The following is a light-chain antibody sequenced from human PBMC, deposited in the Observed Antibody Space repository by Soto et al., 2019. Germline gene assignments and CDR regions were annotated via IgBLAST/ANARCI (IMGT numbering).Light chain of an antibody. CDR2: AAS. CDR1: QGIRSF. J-gene: IGKJ3*01. V-gene: IGKV1-27*01. CDR3: QKYSSVPV. Sequence: DIQMTQSPTSLSASVGDRVTITCRASQGIRSFVAWYQQKPGKAPKLLIYAASTLQSGVPSRFSGSGSGTDFTLTINSLQSEDVATYSCQKYSSVPVFGPGTKVEIK.